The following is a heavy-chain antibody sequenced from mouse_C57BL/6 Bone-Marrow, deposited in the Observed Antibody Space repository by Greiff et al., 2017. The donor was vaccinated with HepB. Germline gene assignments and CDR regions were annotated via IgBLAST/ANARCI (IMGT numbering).Heavy chain of an antibody. Sequence: QVQLQQPGAELVKPGDSVKLSCKASGYTFTSYWMQWVKQRPGQGLEWIGEIDPSDSYTNYNQKFKGKATLPVDTSSSTAYMQLSSLTSEDSAVYYCARTTVFDYWGQGTTLTVSS. CDR1: GYTFTSYW. D-gene: IGHD1-1*01. CDR2: IDPSDSYT. V-gene: IGHV1-50*01. J-gene: IGHJ2*01. CDR3: ARTTVFDY.